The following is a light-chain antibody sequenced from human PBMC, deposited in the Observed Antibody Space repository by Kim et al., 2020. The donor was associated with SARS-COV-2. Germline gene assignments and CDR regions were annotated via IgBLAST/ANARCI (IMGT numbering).Light chain of an antibody. Sequence: PGQTATFTCGGDNVGSNSVHWYQQKPGQAPVLVISSDTDRPSGIPERFSGSTSGNTAALTIDRVAAGDEADYYWLVWDDVSDHWVFGAGTQLTVL. CDR3: LVWDDVSDHWV. CDR1: NVGSNS. CDR2: SDT. J-gene: IGLJ3*02. V-gene: IGLV3-21*04.